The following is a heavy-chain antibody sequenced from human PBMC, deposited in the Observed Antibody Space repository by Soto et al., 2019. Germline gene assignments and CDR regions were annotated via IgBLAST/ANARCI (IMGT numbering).Heavy chain of an antibody. V-gene: IGHV3-30-3*01. CDR1: GFTFSSYA. J-gene: IGHJ4*02. Sequence: PGGSLRLSCAASGFTFSSYAMHWVRQAPGKGLEWVAVISYDGSNKYYADSVKGRFTISRDNSKNTLYLQMYSLRAEDTAVYYCAKEIAAAGNFDYWGQGTLVTVSS. CDR3: AKEIAAAGNFDY. CDR2: ISYDGSNK. D-gene: IGHD6-13*01.